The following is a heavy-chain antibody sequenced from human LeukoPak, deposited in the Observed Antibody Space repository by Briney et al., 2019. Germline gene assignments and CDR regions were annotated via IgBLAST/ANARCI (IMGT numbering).Heavy chain of an antibody. Sequence: PSETLSLTCTVSGGSISSYYWSWIRQPPGKGLEWIGYIYYSGSTNYNPSLKSRVTISVDTSKNQFSLKLSSVTAADTVVYYCARAPFRDADDAFDIWGQGTMVTVSS. J-gene: IGHJ3*02. V-gene: IGHV4-59*01. CDR3: ARAPFRDADDAFDI. CDR1: GGSISSYY. CDR2: IYYSGST.